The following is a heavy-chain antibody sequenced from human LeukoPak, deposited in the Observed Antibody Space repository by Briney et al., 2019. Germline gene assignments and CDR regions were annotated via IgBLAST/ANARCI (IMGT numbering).Heavy chain of an antibody. V-gene: IGHV4-61*02. Sequence: PSETLSLTCTVSGGSISSGSYYWSWIRQPAGKGLEWIGRIYTSGSTNYNPSLKSRVTISVDTSKNQFSLKLSSVTAADTAVYYCARVYLNYGYYYDSSGYYLAYFDYWGQGTLVTVSS. CDR3: ARVYLNYGYYYDSSGYYLAYFDY. D-gene: IGHD3-22*01. J-gene: IGHJ4*02. CDR1: GGSISSGSYY. CDR2: IYTSGST.